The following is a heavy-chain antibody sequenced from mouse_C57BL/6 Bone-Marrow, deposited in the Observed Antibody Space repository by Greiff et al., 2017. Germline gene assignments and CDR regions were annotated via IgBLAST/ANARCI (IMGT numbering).Heavy chain of an antibody. J-gene: IGHJ1*03. CDR2: INSDGGST. V-gene: IGHV5-2*03. CDR1: EYEFPSHD. D-gene: IGHD2-2*01. Sequence: DVKLVESGGGLVQPGESLKLSCESNEYEFPSHDMSWVRKTPEKRLELVAAINSDGGSTYYPDTMERRFIISRDNTKKTLYLQMSSLRSEDTALYYCARRALGYDWYFDVWGTGTTVTVSS. CDR3: ARRALGYDWYFDV.